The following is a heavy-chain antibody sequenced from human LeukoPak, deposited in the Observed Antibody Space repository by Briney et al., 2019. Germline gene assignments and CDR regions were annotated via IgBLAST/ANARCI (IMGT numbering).Heavy chain of an antibody. CDR3: AREPPYYDFADGAYYYGMDV. Sequence: ASVKVSCKASGYTFTGYYMHWVRQAPGQGLEWMGWINPNSGSTSYAQKFQGRVTMTRDTSTSTVYMELSSLRSEDTAVYYCAREPPYYDFADGAYYYGMDVWGQGTTVTVSS. V-gene: IGHV1-2*02. D-gene: IGHD3-3*01. CDR2: INPNSGST. J-gene: IGHJ6*02. CDR1: GYTFTGYY.